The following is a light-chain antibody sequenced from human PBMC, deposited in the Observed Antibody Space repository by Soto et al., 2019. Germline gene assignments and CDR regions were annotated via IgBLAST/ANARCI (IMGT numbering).Light chain of an antibody. J-gene: IGKJ2*01. CDR1: QGISSH. Sequence: DIQMTQSPSPLSASVGDRVTITCQASQGISSHLNWYQQNPGKVPKLLIYEASNLETGVPSRFRGSGSGTYFTFTISSLQPEDFATYYCQQYDNVPYTFGQGTKLEIK. CDR3: QQYDNVPYT. CDR2: EAS. V-gene: IGKV1-33*01.